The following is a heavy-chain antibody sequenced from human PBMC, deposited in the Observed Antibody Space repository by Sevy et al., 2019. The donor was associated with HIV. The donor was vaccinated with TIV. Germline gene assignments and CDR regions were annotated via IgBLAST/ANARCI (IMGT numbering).Heavy chain of an antibody. CDR1: GFNFSNYA. CDR3: SRESREFRFDP. CDR2: IWYDGSNK. J-gene: IGHJ5*02. V-gene: IGHV3-33*01. Sequence: GGSLRLSCAASGFNFSNYAMHWVRQAPGKGLEWVALIWYDGSNKNYADSNSMKGRFTISRDNSKNTLYLQMNSLRAEDKAVYYCSRESREFRFDPWGQGTLVTVSS.